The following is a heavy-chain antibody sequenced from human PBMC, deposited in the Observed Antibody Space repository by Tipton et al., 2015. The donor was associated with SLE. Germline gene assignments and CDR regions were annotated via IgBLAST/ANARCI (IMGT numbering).Heavy chain of an antibody. CDR1: GFTFSSYW. CDR3: ARDQGYCSSTSCYRGYYGMDV. V-gene: IGHV3-7*01. D-gene: IGHD2-2*02. CDR2: IKQDESEK. Sequence: SLRLSCAASGFTFSSYWMSWVRQAPGKGLEWVANIKQDESEKYYVDSVKGRFTISRDNAKNSLYLQMNSLRAEDTAVYYCARDQGYCSSTSCYRGYYGMDVWGQGTTVTVSS. J-gene: IGHJ6*02.